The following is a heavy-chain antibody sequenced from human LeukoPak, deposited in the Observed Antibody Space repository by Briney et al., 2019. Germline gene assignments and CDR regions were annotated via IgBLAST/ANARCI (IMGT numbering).Heavy chain of an antibody. CDR2: INGRGGST. CDR1: GFAFDEHG. CDR3: ARAPITSPFYFDY. J-gene: IGHJ4*02. D-gene: IGHD2-2*01. Sequence: GGSLRLSCTASGFAFDEHGMSWVRQVPGKGLDGVSGINGRGGSTGDAAPLRGRFTISRDNAKNSLYLQMDSLRAEDTALYYCARAPITSPFYFDYWGQGTLVTVSS. V-gene: IGHV3-20*04.